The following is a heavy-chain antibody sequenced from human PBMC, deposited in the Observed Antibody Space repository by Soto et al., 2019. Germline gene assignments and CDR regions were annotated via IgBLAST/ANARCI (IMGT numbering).Heavy chain of an antibody. CDR2: INAGNGNT. CDR1: GYTFTSYA. CDR3: ARGPGGPDGPGDY. J-gene: IGHJ4*02. D-gene: IGHD2-15*01. Sequence: QVQLVQSGAEVKKPGASVKVSCKASGYTFTSYAMHWVCQAPGQRLEWMGWINAGNGNTKYSQKFQGRVTITRDTSASTAYMELSSLRSEATAVYYCARGPGGPDGPGDYWGQGTLVTVSS. V-gene: IGHV1-3*01.